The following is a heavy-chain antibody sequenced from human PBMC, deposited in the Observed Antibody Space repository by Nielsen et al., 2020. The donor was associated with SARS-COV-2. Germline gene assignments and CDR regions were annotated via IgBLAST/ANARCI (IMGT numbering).Heavy chain of an antibody. V-gene: IGHV3-30*03. CDR3: ARDKGDYGSEAAGMDV. J-gene: IGHJ6*02. Sequence: GESLKISCAASGFTFSSYGMHWVRQAPGKGLEWVAVISYDGSNKYYADSVKGRFTISRDNSKNTLYLQMNSLRPEDTAVYFCARDKGDYGSEAAGMDVWGQGTTVTVSS. CDR2: ISYDGSNK. CDR1: GFTFSSYG. D-gene: IGHD4-17*01.